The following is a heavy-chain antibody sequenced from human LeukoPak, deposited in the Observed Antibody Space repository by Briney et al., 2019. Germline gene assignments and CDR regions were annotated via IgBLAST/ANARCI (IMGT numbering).Heavy chain of an antibody. CDR3: VVVPVASWFDP. CDR2: MNPNSGNT. CDR1: GYTFTSYD. Sequence: ASVKVSCKASGYTFTSYDINWVRQATGQGLEWMGWMNPNSGNTGYAQKFQGRATMTRNTSISTAYMELSSLRSEDTAVYYCVVVPVASWFDPWGQGTLVTVSS. D-gene: IGHD2-2*01. V-gene: IGHV1-8*01. J-gene: IGHJ5*02.